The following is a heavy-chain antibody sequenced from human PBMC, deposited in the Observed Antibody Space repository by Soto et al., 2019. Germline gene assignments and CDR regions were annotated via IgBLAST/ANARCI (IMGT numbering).Heavy chain of an antibody. CDR2: LYSSRDT. CDR1: GGSISSNSYS. V-gene: IGHV4-39*07. CDR3: ARLGGSYAVPHFDY. D-gene: IGHD1-26*01. Sequence: SETLSLTCSVSGGSISSNSYSWGWIRQPPGKGLEWIGTLYSSRDTYYNPSLKSRVTLSVDTSQNQFSLKLSSVTAADTAVYYCARLGGSYAVPHFDYWGQGTLVTVYS. J-gene: IGHJ4*02.